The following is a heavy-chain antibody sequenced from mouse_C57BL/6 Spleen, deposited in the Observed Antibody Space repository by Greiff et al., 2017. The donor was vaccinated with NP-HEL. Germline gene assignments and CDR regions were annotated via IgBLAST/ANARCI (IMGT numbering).Heavy chain of an antibody. V-gene: IGHV1-4*01. J-gene: IGHJ4*01. Sequence: QVQLQQSGAELARPGASVKMSCKASGYTFTSYTMHWVKQRPGQGLEWIGYINPSSGYTKYNQKFKDKATLTADKSSSTAYMQLSSLTSEDSAVYYCARSEYYGSSYEAMDYWGQGTSVTVSS. CDR3: ARSEYYGSSYEAMDY. CDR1: GYTFTSYT. D-gene: IGHD1-1*01. CDR2: INPSSGYT.